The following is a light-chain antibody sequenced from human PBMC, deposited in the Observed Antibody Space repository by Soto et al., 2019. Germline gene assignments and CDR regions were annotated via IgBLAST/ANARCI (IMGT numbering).Light chain of an antibody. CDR3: QQYDSSPPVT. J-gene: IGKJ4*01. CDR1: QSVSGTY. Sequence: ETVLTQSPATMSLSPGERATLSCRASQSVSGTYLAWYQQKPGQAPRLLIYGTSNRATGIPDRFSGSGSGTDFTLTISRLEPEDFAVYYCQQYDSSPPVTFGGGTKVEIK. V-gene: IGKV3-20*01. CDR2: GTS.